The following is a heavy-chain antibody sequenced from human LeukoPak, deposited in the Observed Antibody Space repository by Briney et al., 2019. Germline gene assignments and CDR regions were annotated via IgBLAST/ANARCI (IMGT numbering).Heavy chain of an antibody. CDR3: ARGGDFGVPAPLGIDAFDI. CDR1: GFSVTRNY. CDR2: IRSQAYGGTI. V-gene: IGHV3-49*04. Sequence: PGGSLRLSCAASGFSVTRNYMSWVRQAPGKGLEWLGFIRSQAYGGTIEYAASVKGRFSISRDNSKSIADLQINSLKTEDTAVYYCARGGDFGVPAPLGIDAFDIWGQGTMVTVSS. J-gene: IGHJ3*02. D-gene: IGHD2-2*01.